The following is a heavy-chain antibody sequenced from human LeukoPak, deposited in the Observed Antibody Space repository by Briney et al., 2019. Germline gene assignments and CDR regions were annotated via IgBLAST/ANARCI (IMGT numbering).Heavy chain of an antibody. V-gene: IGHV3-30*04. Sequence: GRSLRLSCAASGFTFSSYSLDWVRQAPGKGLAGVAVVSSDGSDKYYAESVKGRFTISRDNSKNTLYLQMNSLRAEDTAVYYCARPTVTTSRRSDFDYWGQGTLVTVSS. CDR2: VSSDGSDK. D-gene: IGHD4-17*01. CDR3: ARPTVTTSRRSDFDY. J-gene: IGHJ4*02. CDR1: GFTFSSYS.